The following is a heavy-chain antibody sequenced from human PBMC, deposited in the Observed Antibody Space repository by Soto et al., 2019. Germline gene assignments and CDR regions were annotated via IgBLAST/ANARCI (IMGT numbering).Heavy chain of an antibody. Sequence: SSETLSLTCTVSGGSISSSGSYWGWIRQPPGKGLEWIGTVSYSGSTYYNPSFNSRVAISLDTSKNQFSLNLGSVTATDTALYYCTRRYSYGSGKYAVDVWGHGTTVTVSS. V-gene: IGHV4-39*01. CDR2: VSYSGST. CDR3: TRRYSYGSGKYAVDV. J-gene: IGHJ6*02. CDR1: GGSISSSGSY. D-gene: IGHD3-10*01.